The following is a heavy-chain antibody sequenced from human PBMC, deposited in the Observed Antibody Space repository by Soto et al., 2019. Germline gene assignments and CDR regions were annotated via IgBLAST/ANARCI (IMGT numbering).Heavy chain of an antibody. CDR3: AKDRVVDGVYSFDY. J-gene: IGHJ4*02. CDR2: ISGSGSTT. CDR1: GFSFSNYA. D-gene: IGHD2-8*01. Sequence: LRLSCAASGFSFSNYAMNWVRQAPGKGLEWVSFISGSGSTTYYTDSVKGRFTISRDKSMNTLYLQINSLRVEDAAVYYCAKDRVVDGVYSFDYWGQGTLVTVSS. V-gene: IGHV3-23*01.